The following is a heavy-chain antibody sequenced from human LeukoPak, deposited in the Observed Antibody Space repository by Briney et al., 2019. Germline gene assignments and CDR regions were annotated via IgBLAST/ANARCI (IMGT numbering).Heavy chain of an antibody. CDR1: GYTFTSYY. V-gene: IGHV1-46*01. Sequence: ASVKVSCKASGYTFTSYYMHWVRQAPGQGLEWMGIINPSGGSTSYAQKFQGRVTMTRDTSTSTVYMELSSLRSEDTAVYYCAREARAAAGTGYFDYWGQGTLVTVSS. D-gene: IGHD6-13*01. CDR3: AREARAAAGTGYFDY. J-gene: IGHJ4*02. CDR2: INPSGGST.